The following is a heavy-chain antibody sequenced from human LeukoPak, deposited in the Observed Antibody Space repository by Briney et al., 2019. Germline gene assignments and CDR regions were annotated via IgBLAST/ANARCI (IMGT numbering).Heavy chain of an antibody. V-gene: IGHV1-18*01. CDR2: ISAYNGNT. D-gene: IGHD3-22*01. Sequence: ASVKVSCKASGYTFTSYGISWVRQAPGQGLEWMGWISAYNGNTNYAQKLQGRVTMTTDTSTSTAYMELSSLRSEDTAVYYCARDQVDYDTPDHFDYWGKGTLVTVSS. J-gene: IGHJ4*02. CDR1: GYTFTSYG. CDR3: ARDQVDYDTPDHFDY.